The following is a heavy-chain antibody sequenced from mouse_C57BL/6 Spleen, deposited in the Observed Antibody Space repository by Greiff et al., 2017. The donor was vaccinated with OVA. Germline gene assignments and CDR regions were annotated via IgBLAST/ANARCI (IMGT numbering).Heavy chain of an antibody. J-gene: IGHJ4*01. V-gene: IGHV1-82*01. CDR2: IYPGDGDT. D-gene: IGHD2-4*01. CDR1: GYAFSSSW. Sequence: QVQLKQSGPELVKPGASVKISCKASGYAFSSSWMNWVKQRPGKGLEWIGRIYPGDGDTNYNGKFKGKATLTADKSSSTAYMQLSSLTSEDSAVYFCARSYDYDVGPYAMDYWGQGTSVTVSS. CDR3: ARSYDYDVGPYAMDY.